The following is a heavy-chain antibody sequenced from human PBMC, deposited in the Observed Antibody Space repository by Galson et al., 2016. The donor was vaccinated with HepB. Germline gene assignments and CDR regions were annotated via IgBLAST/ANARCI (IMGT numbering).Heavy chain of an antibody. CDR1: GYAFTSYG. J-gene: IGHJ4*02. V-gene: IGHV1-3*01. D-gene: IGHD3-22*01. Sequence: SVKVSCKASGYAFTSYGMHWVRQAPGQRLEWMGWINPGNGNTKHSEKFQGRVTVTRDTSASTAYMELSSLRSEDTAVYYCARGGIISMITVLTPWDYWGQGTLVTVSS. CDR2: INPGNGNT. CDR3: ARGGIISMITVLTPWDY.